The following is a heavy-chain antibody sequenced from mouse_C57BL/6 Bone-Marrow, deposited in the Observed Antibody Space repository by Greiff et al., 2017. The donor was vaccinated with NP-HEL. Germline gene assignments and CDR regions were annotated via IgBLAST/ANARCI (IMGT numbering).Heavy chain of an antibody. J-gene: IGHJ4*01. V-gene: IGHV14-2*01. CDR2: IDPEDGET. Sequence: EVHLVESGAELVKPGASVKLSCTASGFNIKDYYMHWVKQRTEQGLEWIGRIDPEDGETKYAPKFQGKATITADTSSNTAYLQLSSLTSEDTAVYYCASTTVVYYYAMDYWGQGTSVTVSS. CDR1: GFNIKDYY. CDR3: ASTTVVYYYAMDY. D-gene: IGHD1-1*01.